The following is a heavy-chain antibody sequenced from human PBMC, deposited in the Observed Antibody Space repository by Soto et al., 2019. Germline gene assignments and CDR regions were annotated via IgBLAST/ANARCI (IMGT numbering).Heavy chain of an antibody. CDR3: ARVPHYDFWSGPLNYYYYYMDV. Sequence: ASVKVSCKASGYTFTSYDINWVRQATGQGLEWMGWMNPNSGNTGYAQKFQGRVTMTRNTSISTAYMELSSLRSEDTAVYYCARVPHYDFWSGPLNYYYYYMDVWGKGTTVTVSS. CDR2: MNPNSGNT. D-gene: IGHD3-3*01. V-gene: IGHV1-8*01. J-gene: IGHJ6*03. CDR1: GYTFTSYD.